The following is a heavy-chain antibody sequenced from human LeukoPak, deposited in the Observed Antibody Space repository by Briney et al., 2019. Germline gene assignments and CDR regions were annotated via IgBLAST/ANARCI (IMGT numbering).Heavy chain of an antibody. V-gene: IGHV1-18*01. CDR2: ISAYNGNT. J-gene: IGHJ1*01. Sequence: ASVKVSCKASGYTVTSYGISWVRQAPGQGLEWMGWISAYNGNTNYAQKLQGRVTMTTDTSTSTAYMELRSLRSDDTAVYYCARSPVVVVPAAIYQHWGQGTLVTVSS. CDR3: ARSPVVVVPAAIYQH. D-gene: IGHD2-2*01. CDR1: GYTVTSYG.